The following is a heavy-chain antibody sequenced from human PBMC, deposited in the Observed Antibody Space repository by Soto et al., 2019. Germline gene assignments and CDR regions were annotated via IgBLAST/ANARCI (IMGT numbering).Heavy chain of an antibody. CDR2: ISYSGST. V-gene: IGHV4-39*01. J-gene: IGHJ6*02. CDR3: ARHPEPIPTTVVTLNYYYGMDV. Sequence: PSETLSLTCTVSGGSISSDSYYWGLIRQSPEKGLEWIASISYSGSTYYNPTLKSRLIISVDTSKSQFSLKLSSVTAADTAVYYCARHPEPIPTTVVTLNYYYGMDVWGQGTTVTVSS. CDR1: GGSISSDSYY. D-gene: IGHD4-17*01.